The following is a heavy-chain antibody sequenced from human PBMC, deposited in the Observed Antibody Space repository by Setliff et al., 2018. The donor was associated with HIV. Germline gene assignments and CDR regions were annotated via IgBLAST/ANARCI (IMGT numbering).Heavy chain of an antibody. CDR1: GGSFSGYY. Sequence: SETLSLTCAVYGGSFSGYYWGWIRQPPGKGLEWIGSIYHSGSTYYNPSLKSRVTISVDTSKNQFSLKLSPVTAADTAVYYCARARGSSWYVDYYYGMDVWGQGTTVTAP. V-gene: IGHV4-38-2*01. J-gene: IGHJ6*02. CDR3: ARARGSSWYVDYYYGMDV. D-gene: IGHD6-13*01. CDR2: IYHSGST.